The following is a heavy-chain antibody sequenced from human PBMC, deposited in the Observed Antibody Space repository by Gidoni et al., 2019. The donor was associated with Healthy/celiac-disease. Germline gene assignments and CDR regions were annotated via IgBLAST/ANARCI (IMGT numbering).Heavy chain of an antibody. CDR3: AKGSGWYWGYFQH. J-gene: IGHJ1*01. CDR1: VCTFRSYA. Sequence: EVQLLESGGGLVQPGGSLRLSCAASVCTFRSYAMSWVRQAPGKGRAGVSDISGSGGSTYYADSGKGRFNISRDNSKNTLYLQMNSLRAEDTAVYYCAKGSGWYWGYFQHWGQGTLVTVSS. CDR2: ISGSGGST. V-gene: IGHV3-23*01. D-gene: IGHD6-19*01.